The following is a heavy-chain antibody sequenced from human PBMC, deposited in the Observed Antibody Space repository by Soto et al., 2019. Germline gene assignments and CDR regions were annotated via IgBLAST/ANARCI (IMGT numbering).Heavy chain of an antibody. CDR2: IWYDGSNK. Sequence: ESGGGLVQPGRSLRLSCAASGFTFSSYGMHWVRQAPGKGLEWVAVIWYDGSNKYYADSVKGRFTRSRDNAKNTLYLQRNSLRAEDTAVYYGARDQDVYSSSSTPDYWGQGTLVTVSS. J-gene: IGHJ4*02. V-gene: IGHV3-33*01. D-gene: IGHD6-6*01. CDR3: ARDQDVYSSSSTPDY. CDR1: GFTFSSYG.